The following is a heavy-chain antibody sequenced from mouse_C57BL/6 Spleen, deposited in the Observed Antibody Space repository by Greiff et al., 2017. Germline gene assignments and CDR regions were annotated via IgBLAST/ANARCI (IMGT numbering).Heavy chain of an antibody. Sequence: EVQGVESGGGLVKPGGSLKLSCAASGFTFSSYAMSWVRQTPEKRLEWVATISDGGSYTYYPDNVKGRFTISRDNAKNNLYLQMSHLKSEDTAMYYCARDFDVWYFDVWGTGTTVTVSS. CDR2: ISDGGSYT. CDR1: GFTFSSYA. J-gene: IGHJ1*03. CDR3: ARDFDVWYFDV. V-gene: IGHV5-4*01.